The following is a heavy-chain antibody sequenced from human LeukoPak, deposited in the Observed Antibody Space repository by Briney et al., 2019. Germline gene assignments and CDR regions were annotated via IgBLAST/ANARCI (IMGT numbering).Heavy chain of an antibody. Sequence: TETLSLTCAVYGGSFSGYYWTWIRQPPGKGLEWIGEINHSGSTNYNPSLKSRVTISVDTSKNQFSLKLSSVTAADTAVYYCARGPPYCSGGSCYANWFDPWGQGTLVTVSS. CDR1: GGSFSGYY. CDR2: INHSGST. J-gene: IGHJ5*02. D-gene: IGHD2-15*01. V-gene: IGHV4-34*01. CDR3: ARGPPYCSGGSCYANWFDP.